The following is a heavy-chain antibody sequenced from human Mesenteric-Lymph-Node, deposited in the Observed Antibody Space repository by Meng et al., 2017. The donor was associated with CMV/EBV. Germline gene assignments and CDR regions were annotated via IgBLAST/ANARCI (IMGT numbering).Heavy chain of an antibody. V-gene: IGHV3-7*01. CDR1: GFTFNNYW. CDR3: GGPPLSG. D-gene: IGHD3-10*01. J-gene: IGHJ4*02. Sequence: GESLKISCTTSGFTFNNYWMSWIRQAPGKGLEWVANINEDGSSKDYVDSGKGRFAISRDNTKNSLYLQMNNVRAEDTAVYYCGGPPLSGGGQGTLVTVSS. CDR2: INEDGSSK.